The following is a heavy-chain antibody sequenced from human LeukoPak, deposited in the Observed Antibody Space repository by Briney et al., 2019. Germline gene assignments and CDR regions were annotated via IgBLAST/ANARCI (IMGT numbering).Heavy chain of an antibody. J-gene: IGHJ4*02. CDR3: ARGYRKYGWGSYYEPFDY. V-gene: IGHV4-59*01. Sequence: SETLSLTCTVSGGSISSYYWSWIRQPPGKGLEWIGYIFYSGSTNYSPSLKSRVTISVDTSKNRFSLELRSVTAADTAVYYCARGYRKYGWGSYYEPFDYWGQGTLVTVSS. CDR2: IFYSGST. D-gene: IGHD3-10*01. CDR1: GGSISSYY.